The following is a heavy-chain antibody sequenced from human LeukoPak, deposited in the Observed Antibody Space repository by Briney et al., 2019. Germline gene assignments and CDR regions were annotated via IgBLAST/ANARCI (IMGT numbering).Heavy chain of an antibody. Sequence: SETLSLTCAVYGGSFSGYYCSWIRQPPGKGLEWIGEINHSGSTNYNPSLKSRVTISVDTSKDQFSLKLSSVTAADTAVYYCARRDDAFWSGYYSFFDYWGQGTLVTVSS. CDR1: GGSFSGYY. CDR2: INHSGST. CDR3: ARRDDAFWSGYYSFFDY. V-gene: IGHV4-34*01. J-gene: IGHJ4*02. D-gene: IGHD3-3*01.